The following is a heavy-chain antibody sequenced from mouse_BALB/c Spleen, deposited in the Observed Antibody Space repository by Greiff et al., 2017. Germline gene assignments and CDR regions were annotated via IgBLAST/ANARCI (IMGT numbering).Heavy chain of an antibody. CDR1: GFNIKDTY. CDR3: ADDDYDNYFDY. CDR2: IDPANGNT. V-gene: IGHV14-3*02. J-gene: IGHJ2*01. Sequence: EGQLQQSGAELVKPGASVKLSCTASGFNIKDTYMHWVKQRPEQGLEWIGRIDPANGNTKYDPKFQGKATITADTSSNTAYLQLSSLTSEDTAVYYCADDDYDNYFDYWGQGTTLTVAS. D-gene: IGHD2-4*01.